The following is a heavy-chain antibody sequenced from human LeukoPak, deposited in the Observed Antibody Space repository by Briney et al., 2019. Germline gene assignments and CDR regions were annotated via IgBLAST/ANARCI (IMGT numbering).Heavy chain of an antibody. J-gene: IGHJ4*02. V-gene: IGHV1-2*02. D-gene: IGHD3-16*01. CDR2: INPNSGGT. CDR1: GYTFTGYF. CDR3: ARNPYDYVWGSYDH. Sequence: GASVKVSCKASGYTFTGYFMHWVRQAPGQGLEWMGWINPNSGGTNYAQKFQGRVTMTRDTSISTAYMELRSLRSDDTAVYYCARNPYDYVWGSYDHWGQGTLVTVSS.